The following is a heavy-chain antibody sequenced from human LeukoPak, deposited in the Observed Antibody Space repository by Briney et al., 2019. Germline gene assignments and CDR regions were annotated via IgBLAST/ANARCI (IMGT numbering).Heavy chain of an antibody. Sequence: SETLSLTCTVSGGSIRSYYWSWIWQSPGKGLEWIGYIFYSGSTNYNPSLKSRVTISVDTSKNQFSLKLSSVTAADTAVYYCARTPNIYYYDSSGYYDYWGQGTLVTVSS. CDR3: ARTPNIYYYDSSGYYDY. D-gene: IGHD3-22*01. CDR1: GGSIRSYY. CDR2: IFYSGST. V-gene: IGHV4-59*01. J-gene: IGHJ4*02.